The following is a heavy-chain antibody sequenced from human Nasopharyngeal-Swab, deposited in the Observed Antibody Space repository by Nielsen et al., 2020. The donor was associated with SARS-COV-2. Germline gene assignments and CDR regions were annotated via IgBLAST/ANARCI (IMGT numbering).Heavy chain of an antibody. CDR2: IYSGGST. D-gene: IGHD3-3*01. Sequence: GESLKISCAAPGFTVSSNYMSWVRQAPGKGLEWVSVIYSGGSTYYADSVKGRFTISRDNSKNTLYLQMNSLRAEDTAVYYCARPTYYDYYGMDVWGQGTTVTVSS. CDR1: GFTVSSNY. V-gene: IGHV3-53*01. CDR3: ARPTYYDYYGMDV. J-gene: IGHJ6*02.